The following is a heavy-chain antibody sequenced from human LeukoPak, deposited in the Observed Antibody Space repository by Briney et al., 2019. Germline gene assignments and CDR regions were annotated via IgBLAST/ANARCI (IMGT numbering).Heavy chain of an antibody. V-gene: IGHV1-46*01. CDR1: GYTFTSYG. CDR2: INLGGGST. J-gene: IGHJ4*02. D-gene: IGHD3-10*01. Sequence: ASVKVSRKASGYTFTSYGISWVRQAAAQGLEGMGIINLGGGSTSYAQKFQGRVTMNREKSPSTVYMELSSLGSEDTAVYYCARDREVRGVIMRPLDYWGQGTLVTVSS. CDR3: ARDREVRGVIMRPLDY.